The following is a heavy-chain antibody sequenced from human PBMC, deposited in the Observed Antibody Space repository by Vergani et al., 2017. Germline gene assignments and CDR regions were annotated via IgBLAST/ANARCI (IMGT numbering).Heavy chain of an antibody. D-gene: IGHD2-2*01. J-gene: IGHJ4*02. CDR1: GFTFSSYA. Sequence: VQLVESGGGLVQPGGSLRLSCAASGFTFSSYAMSWVRQAPGKGLEWVSAVSGSGGSTYYADSVKGRFTISRDNSKNTLYLQMNSLRAEDTAVYYCAKVGCSSTSCYLAYFDYWGQGTLVTVSS. CDR3: AKVGCSSTSCYLAYFDY. V-gene: IGHV3-23*04. CDR2: VSGSGGST.